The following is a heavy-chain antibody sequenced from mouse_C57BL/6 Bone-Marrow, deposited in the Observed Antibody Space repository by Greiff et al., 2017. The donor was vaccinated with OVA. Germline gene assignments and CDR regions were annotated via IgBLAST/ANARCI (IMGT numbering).Heavy chain of an antibody. CDR1: GFTFTSYW. J-gene: IGHJ4*01. V-gene: IGHV1-69*01. CDR2: IAPSGSYT. CDR3: ARGDYYDFEYDLDY. D-gene: IGHD2-4*01. Sequence: VKLQQPGAELVMPGASVKLSCKASGFTFTSYWMHWVKQRPGQGLGWIGEIAPSGSYTNYTHKFKGKSTLTVDKSSSTANMQLSSRTSEAAAVYYGARGDYYDFEYDLDYWGQGTTVTVSS.